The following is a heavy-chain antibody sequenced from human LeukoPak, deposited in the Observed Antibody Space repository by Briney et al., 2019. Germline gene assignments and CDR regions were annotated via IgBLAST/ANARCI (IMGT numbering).Heavy chain of an antibody. J-gene: IGHJ4*02. CDR2: ISSTASTR. D-gene: IGHD2-15*01. CDR1: EFTFSDYY. V-gene: IGHV3-11*01. Sequence: GGSLRLSCAASEFTFSDYYMSWIRQAPGKGLAWVSYISSTASTRYYADSVKGRFTISRDNAKNSLYLQMNSLRAEDTAVYYCAKFALRYCSGGSCHPFDYWGQGTLVTVSS. CDR3: AKFALRYCSGGSCHPFDY.